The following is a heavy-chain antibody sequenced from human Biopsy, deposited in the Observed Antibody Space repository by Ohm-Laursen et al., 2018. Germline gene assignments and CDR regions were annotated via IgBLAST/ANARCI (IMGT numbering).Heavy chain of an antibody. CDR3: TRGGYYYDSLAYYYWFDP. D-gene: IGHD3-22*01. Sequence: ASVSVSCKVSAYTFTGYHAHWVRQAPGRGLEWMGWINVKTGATNYAQKFQGRVTMTRDTSISTAYVDLSSLRSDDTAVYYCTRGGYYYDSLAYYYWFDPWGQGTLVTVSS. CDR1: AYTFTGYH. V-gene: IGHV1-2*02. CDR2: INVKTGAT. J-gene: IGHJ5*02.